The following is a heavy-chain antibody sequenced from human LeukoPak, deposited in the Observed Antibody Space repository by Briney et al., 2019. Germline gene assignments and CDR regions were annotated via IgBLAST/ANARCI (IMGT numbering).Heavy chain of an antibody. CDR1: GFNFSSYS. CDR3: ARDLGNFDPYYYFDY. D-gene: IGHD3-9*01. CDR2: ISSSSSYI. J-gene: IGHJ4*02. Sequence: GGSQRLSCAASGFNFSSYSMNWVRQAPGKGLEWVSSISSSSSYIYYADSVKGRFTISRDNAKNSLYLQMNSLRAEDTAVYYCARDLGNFDPYYYFDYWGQGTLVTVSS. V-gene: IGHV3-21*01.